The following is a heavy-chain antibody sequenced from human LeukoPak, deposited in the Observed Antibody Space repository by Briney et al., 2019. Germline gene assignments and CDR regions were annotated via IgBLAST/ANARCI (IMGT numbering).Heavy chain of an antibody. V-gene: IGHV4-34*01. J-gene: IGHJ3*02. CDR1: GGSFANYY. CDR2: INHSGST. Sequence: SETLSLTCAVYGGSFANYYWSWIRQPPGKGLEWIGEINHSGSTKYNPSLKSRVTISIDTSKNQLSLKLSSVTAADTAVYSCVRHVARAFDIWGQGTKVTVSS. CDR3: VRHVARAFDI.